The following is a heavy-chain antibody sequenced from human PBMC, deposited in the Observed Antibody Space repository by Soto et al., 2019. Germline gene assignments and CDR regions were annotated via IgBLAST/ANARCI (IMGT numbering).Heavy chain of an antibody. V-gene: IGHV4-30-4*01. CDR3: ARHNYGSGSTYFDY. CDR1: GASIISGEHY. CDR2: IYYTGIT. J-gene: IGHJ4*02. Sequence: PSETLSLTCTVSGASIISGEHYWSWIRQAPGKGLEWIGLIYYTGITDYNPSLKSRVTISVDTSKNQFSLKLNSMTAADTAVYYCARHNYGSGSTYFDYWGQGTLVTVSS. D-gene: IGHD3-10*01.